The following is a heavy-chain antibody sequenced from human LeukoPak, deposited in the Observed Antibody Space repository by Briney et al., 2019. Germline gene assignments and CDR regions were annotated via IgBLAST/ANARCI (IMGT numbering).Heavy chain of an antibody. D-gene: IGHD3-22*01. Sequence: SETLSLTCTVSGGSISSYYWSWMRQSPGKGLEWIGYIYYSGSTNYNPSLKSRVTISGDTSKNQFSLKLSSVTAADTAVYYCARESSGYYSDYWGQGTLVTVSS. V-gene: IGHV4-59*01. CDR1: GGSISSYY. CDR3: ARESSGYYSDY. CDR2: IYYSGST. J-gene: IGHJ4*02.